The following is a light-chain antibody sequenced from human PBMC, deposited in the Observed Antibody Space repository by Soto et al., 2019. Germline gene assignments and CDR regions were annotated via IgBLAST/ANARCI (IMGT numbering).Light chain of an antibody. Sequence: DIVMTQSPDSLAVSLGERATINCKSSQSLFYSSNNKNYIAWYQQKTGQSPKLLISWAFTRESGVPDRFSGSGSGTDFSLTISSLQAEDVAVYYCQQYYRVPQLTFGGGTKVEIK. CDR3: QQYYRVPQLT. J-gene: IGKJ4*01. CDR2: WAF. V-gene: IGKV4-1*01. CDR1: QSLFYSSNNKNY.